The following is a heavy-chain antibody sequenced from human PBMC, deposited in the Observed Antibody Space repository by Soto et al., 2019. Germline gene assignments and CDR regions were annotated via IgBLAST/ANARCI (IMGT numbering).Heavy chain of an antibody. CDR1: GGTFGSYA. CDR3: ARDRADTAMVSENYYYGMDV. CDR2: IIPIFGTA. J-gene: IGHJ6*02. V-gene: IGHV1-69*13. Sequence: SVKVSCKASGGTFGSYAIRWVRQAPRQGLEWMGGIIPIFGTANYAQKFQGRVTITADESTSTAYMELSSLRSEDTAAYYCARDRADTAMVSENYYYGMDVWGQGTTVTVSS. D-gene: IGHD5-18*01.